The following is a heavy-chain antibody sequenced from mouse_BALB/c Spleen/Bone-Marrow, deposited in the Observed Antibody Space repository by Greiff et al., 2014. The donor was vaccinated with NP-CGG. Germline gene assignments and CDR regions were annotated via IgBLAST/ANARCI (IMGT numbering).Heavy chain of an antibody. V-gene: IGHV1-4*01. J-gene: IGHJ2*01. CDR3: AGEGTDDGYYGHFDY. CDR1: GYSFTTYT. Sequence: QVQLQQPGAELARPGASVRMSCKASGYSFTTYTMHWLKQRPGQGLEWIAYIIPSSGYSNYNQKFKDKATLTADKSSSTAYMQLSSMTSEDDAAYYCAGEGTDDGYYGHFDYWGPGTTLTVSS. D-gene: IGHD2-3*01. CDR2: IIPSSGYS.